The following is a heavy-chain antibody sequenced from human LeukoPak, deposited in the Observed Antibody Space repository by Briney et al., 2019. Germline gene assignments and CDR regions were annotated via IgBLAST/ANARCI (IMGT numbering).Heavy chain of an antibody. CDR2: ISAYNGNT. Sequence: ASVKVSCKASGYTFTSYGISWVRQAPGQGLEWMGWISAYNGNTNYAQKLQGRVTMTTDTSTSTAYMELRSLRSDDTAVYYCARGRVWDWSGYYTYYYYYYMDVWGKGTTVTVSS. CDR3: ARGRVWDWSGYYTYYYYYYMDV. D-gene: IGHD3-3*01. J-gene: IGHJ6*03. V-gene: IGHV1-18*01. CDR1: GYTFTSYG.